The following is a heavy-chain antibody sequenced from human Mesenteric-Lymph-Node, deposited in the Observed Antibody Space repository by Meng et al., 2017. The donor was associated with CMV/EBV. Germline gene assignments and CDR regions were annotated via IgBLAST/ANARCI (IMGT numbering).Heavy chain of an antibody. V-gene: IGHV4-34*01. CDR1: GGPFSGYY. J-gene: IGHJ3*02. CDR2: INHSGTT. CDR3: ARGDCTSTSCYKAASAFDI. D-gene: IGHD2-2*02. Sequence: SETLSLTCAVSGGPFSGYYWSWIRQPPGKGLEWIGEINHSGTTSYNPSLKSRVTMSVDTSSQFSLKLTSVTAADTAVYYCARGDCTSTSCYKAASAFDIWGQGTMVTVSS.